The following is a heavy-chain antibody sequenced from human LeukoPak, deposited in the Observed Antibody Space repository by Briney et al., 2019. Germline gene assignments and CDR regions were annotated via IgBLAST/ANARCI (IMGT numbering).Heavy chain of an antibody. CDR2: ISSSSDYK. CDR1: GFTFSSYS. D-gene: IGHD5-24*01. Sequence: GGSLRLSCAASGFTFSSYSMNWVRQAPGKGLEWVSSISSSSDYKYYADSLKGRFTISRDNAKNSLYLQMNSLRAEDTAVYYCARDRGYNQYDYWGQGALVTVSS. CDR3: ARDRGYNQYDY. V-gene: IGHV3-21*01. J-gene: IGHJ4*02.